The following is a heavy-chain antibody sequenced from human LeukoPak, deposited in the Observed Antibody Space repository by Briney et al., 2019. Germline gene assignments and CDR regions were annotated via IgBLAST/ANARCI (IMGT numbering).Heavy chain of an antibody. CDR3: AKDQGITIFGVVQSFDY. V-gene: IGHV3-33*06. Sequence: GGSLRLSCAASGFTFSSYGMHWVRQAPGKGLEWVAVIWYDGSNKYYADSVKGRFTISRDNSKNTLYLQMNSLRAEDTAVYYCAKDQGITIFGVVQSFDYWGQGTLVTVSS. CDR1: GFTFSSYG. CDR2: IWYDGSNK. D-gene: IGHD3-3*01. J-gene: IGHJ4*02.